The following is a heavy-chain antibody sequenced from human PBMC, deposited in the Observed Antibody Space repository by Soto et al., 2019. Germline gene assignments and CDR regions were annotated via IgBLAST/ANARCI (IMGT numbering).Heavy chain of an antibody. CDR2: INPTEGRT. D-gene: IGHD4-4*01. CDR3: ARGREYSFGYNWFDP. Sequence: QVQLVQSGAEVRKPGASVKLSCQTSGYPFTSYHMHWVRQAPGQGLEWLGVINPTEGRTRFSQKFQDRVTMTRETSTSTVYMELSSLRSDDTAISFCARGREYSFGYNWFDPWGPGTLVTVSS. J-gene: IGHJ5*02. CDR1: GYPFTSYH. V-gene: IGHV1-46*01.